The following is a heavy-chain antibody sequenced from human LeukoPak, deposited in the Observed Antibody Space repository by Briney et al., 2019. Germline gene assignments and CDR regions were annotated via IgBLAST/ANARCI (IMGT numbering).Heavy chain of an antibody. J-gene: IGHJ4*02. Sequence: RGGSLRLSCAASGFTFSSYAMSWVRQAPGKGLEWVSAISGSGGSTYYADSVKGRFTISRDNSKNTLYLQMNSLRAEDTAVYYCAMPPTMIVVVMTYVVYWGQGTLVTVSS. CDR3: AMPPTMIVVVMTYVVY. CDR2: ISGSGGST. CDR1: GFTFSSYA. V-gene: IGHV3-23*01. D-gene: IGHD3-22*01.